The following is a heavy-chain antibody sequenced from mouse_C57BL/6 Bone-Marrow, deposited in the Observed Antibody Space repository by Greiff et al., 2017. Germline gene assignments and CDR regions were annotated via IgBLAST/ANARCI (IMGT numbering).Heavy chain of an antibody. V-gene: IGHV14-4*01. CDR2: IDPENGDT. D-gene: IGHD2-4*01. J-gene: IGHJ3*01. CDR1: GFNIKDDY. Sequence: EVKLQESGAELVRPGASVKLSCTASGFNIKDDYMHWVKQRPEQGLEWIGWIDPENGDTDYASKFQGKATITADTSSNTAYLQLSSLTSEDTAVYYCTTGYDYDSAWFAYWGQGTLVTVSA. CDR3: TTGYDYDSAWFAY.